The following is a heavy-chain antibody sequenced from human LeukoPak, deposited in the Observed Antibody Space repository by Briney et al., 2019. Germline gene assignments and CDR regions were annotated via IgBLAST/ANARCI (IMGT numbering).Heavy chain of an antibody. J-gene: IGHJ5*02. CDR1: GYTFTSYD. CDR2: MNPNSGNT. D-gene: IGHD3-10*02. CDR3: ARGPRSGDLSLGYWFDP. Sequence: ASVKVSCKASGYTFTSYDINWVRQAPGQGLEWMGWMNPNSGNTGYAQNFQGRLTMTRNTSISTVYMELSSLRSEDTAVYYCARGPRSGDLSLGYWFDPWGQGTLVSASS. V-gene: IGHV1-8*01.